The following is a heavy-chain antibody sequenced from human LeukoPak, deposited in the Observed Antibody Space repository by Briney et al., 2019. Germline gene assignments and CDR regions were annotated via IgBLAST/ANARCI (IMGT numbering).Heavy chain of an antibody. D-gene: IGHD6-13*01. V-gene: IGHV4-4*02. CDR3: ARMFRSSWYINWFDP. Sequence: SGTLSLTCAVSGGSISSSNWWSWVRQPPGKGLEWIGEIYHSGSTNYNPSLKSRVTISVDKSKNQFSLKLNFVTAADTAMYYCARMFRSSWYINWFDPWGQGTLVTVSS. CDR1: GGSISSSNW. CDR2: IYHSGST. J-gene: IGHJ5*02.